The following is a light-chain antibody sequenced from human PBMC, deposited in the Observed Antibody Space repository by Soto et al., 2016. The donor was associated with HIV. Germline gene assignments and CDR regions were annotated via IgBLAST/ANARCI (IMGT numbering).Light chain of an antibody. V-gene: IGKV1-5*03. Sequence: DIQMTQSPSALSASVGDRVTITCRASQSISSWLAWYQQKPGKAPKVLIYKASTLESGVPSRFSGSGSGTDFTLTISSLQPEDFATYYCQQTNSFPYTFGQGTKAGDQT. CDR2: KAS. J-gene: IGKJ2*01. CDR3: QQTNSFPYT. CDR1: QSISSW.